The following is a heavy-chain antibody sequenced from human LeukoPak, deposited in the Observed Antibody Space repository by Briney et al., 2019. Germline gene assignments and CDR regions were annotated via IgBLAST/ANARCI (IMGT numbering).Heavy chain of an antibody. J-gene: IGHJ4*02. CDR2: INPSGGST. D-gene: IGHD1-26*01. CDR1: GYTFTSYY. Sequence: ASVKVSCKSSGYTFTSYYMHWVRQPPGQGLEWMGIINPSGGSTSYAQKFQGRVTMTRDMSTSTVYMELSSLRSEDTAVYYCASAGSYYVSFDYWGQGTLVTVSS. V-gene: IGHV1-46*01. CDR3: ASAGSYYVSFDY.